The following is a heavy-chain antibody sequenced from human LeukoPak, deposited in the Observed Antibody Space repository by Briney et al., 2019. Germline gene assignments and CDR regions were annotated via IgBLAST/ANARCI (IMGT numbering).Heavy chain of an antibody. CDR3: ARTLSSSWYWFDP. J-gene: IGHJ5*02. Sequence: ASVKVSCKASGGTFSSYAISWVRQAPGQGLEWMGGIIPIFGTANYAQKFQGRVTITADESTSTAYMELRSLRSDDTAVYYCARTLSSSWYWFDPWGQGTLVTVSS. CDR1: GGTFSSYA. CDR2: IIPIFGTA. D-gene: IGHD6-13*01. V-gene: IGHV1-69*01.